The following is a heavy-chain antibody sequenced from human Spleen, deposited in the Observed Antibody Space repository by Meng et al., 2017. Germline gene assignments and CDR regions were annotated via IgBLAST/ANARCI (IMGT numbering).Heavy chain of an antibody. Sequence: VQLVQSGAEVKKPGASVKVSCKPSGYNFPDYYIHWVRRAPGQGLEWMGRINPISDDTHYAQKFHDRVTMTSDTSISTAYMELSRLRSDDTAVYYCVRDEDISAAGYLFGDYWGQGTLVTVSS. V-gene: IGHV1-2*06. CDR2: INPISDDT. CDR3: VRDEDISAAGYLFGDY. CDR1: GYNFPDYY. D-gene: IGHD6-13*01. J-gene: IGHJ4*02.